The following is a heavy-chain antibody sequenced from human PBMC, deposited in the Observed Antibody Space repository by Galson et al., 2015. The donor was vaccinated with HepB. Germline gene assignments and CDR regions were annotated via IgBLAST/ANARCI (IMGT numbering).Heavy chain of an antibody. V-gene: IGHV1-69*13. CDR3: ASFPKFYFDTTVGYYFEY. CDR1: GASVNSHA. D-gene: IGHD3-22*01. J-gene: IGHJ4*02. CDR2: TIPMYGTA. Sequence: VKVYCKASGASVNSHAVSWVRQAPGQGLEWMGGTIPMYGTANYAQRFQGRVTIIADGSTNTAYMELSSLRPENTAVYYCASFPKFYFDTTVGYYFEYWGQGTLVTVAS.